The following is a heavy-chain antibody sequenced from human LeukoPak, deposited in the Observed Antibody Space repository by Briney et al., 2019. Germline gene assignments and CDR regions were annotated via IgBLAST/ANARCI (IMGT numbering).Heavy chain of an antibody. V-gene: IGHV4-59*08. J-gene: IGHJ4*02. CDR2: IYYSGST. D-gene: IGHD6-19*01. Sequence: PSETLSLTCTVSGGSISSYYWSWIRQPPGKGLEWIGYIYYSGSTNYNPSLKSRVTISVDTSKNQFSLKLTSVTATGTAVYYCARRRGSSGWSHFDHWGQGTLVTVSS. CDR3: ARRRGSSGWSHFDH. CDR1: GGSISSYY.